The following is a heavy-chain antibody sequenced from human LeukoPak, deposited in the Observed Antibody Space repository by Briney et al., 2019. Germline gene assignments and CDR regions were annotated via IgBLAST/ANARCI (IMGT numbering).Heavy chain of an antibody. J-gene: IGHJ4*02. CDR2: IYYSGST. Sequence: TSETLSLTCTVSGGSISSSSYYWGWIRQPPGKGLEWIGSIYYSGSTYYNPSLKSRVTISVDTSKNQFSLKLSSVTAADTAVYYCARSRQLWLRYFDYWGQGTLVTVSS. V-gene: IGHV4-39*07. CDR3: ARSRQLWLRYFDY. D-gene: IGHD5-18*01. CDR1: GGSISSSSYY.